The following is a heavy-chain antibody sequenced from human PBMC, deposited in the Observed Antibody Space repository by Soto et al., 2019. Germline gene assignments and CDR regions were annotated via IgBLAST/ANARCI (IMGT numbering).Heavy chain of an antibody. CDR3: AKEDKSSALDY. CDR2: ISGSGGST. V-gene: IGHV3-23*01. Sequence: GGSLRLSCAASGFTFSSYGMSWVRQAPGEGLEWVSGISGSGGSTYYADSVKGRFTISRDNSKNTLYLQMDSLRAEDTAVYYCAKEDKSSALDYWGQGTLVTVSS. D-gene: IGHD6-19*01. CDR1: GFTFSSYG. J-gene: IGHJ4*02.